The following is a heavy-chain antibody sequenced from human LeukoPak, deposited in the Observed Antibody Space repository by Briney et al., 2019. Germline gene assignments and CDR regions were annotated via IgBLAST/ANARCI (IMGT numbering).Heavy chain of an antibody. CDR1: GFTFSSYG. V-gene: IGHV3-30*03. J-gene: IGHJ4*02. D-gene: IGHD4-23*01. Sequence: GRSLRLSCAASGFTFSSYGMHGVRKAPGKGLEGVAVISYDGSNKYYADSVRGGFTISRDNSKNTLYLQMDSLRAEDTAVYYCAAFGNADYWGQGTLVSVSS. CDR2: ISYDGSNK. CDR3: AAFGNADY.